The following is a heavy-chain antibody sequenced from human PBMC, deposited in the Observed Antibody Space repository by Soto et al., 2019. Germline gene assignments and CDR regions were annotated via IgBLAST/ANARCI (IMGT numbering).Heavy chain of an antibody. Sequence: PSETLSLTCTVSGGSISSGDYYWSWIRQPPGKGLEWIGYIYYSGSTYYNPSLKSRVTISVDTSKNQFSLKLSSVTAADTAVYSCAREAARPYLFAPWGQGTLVTVSS. CDR2: IYYSGST. J-gene: IGHJ5*02. V-gene: IGHV4-30-4*01. CDR1: GGSISSGDYY. CDR3: AREAARPYLFAP. D-gene: IGHD2-2*02.